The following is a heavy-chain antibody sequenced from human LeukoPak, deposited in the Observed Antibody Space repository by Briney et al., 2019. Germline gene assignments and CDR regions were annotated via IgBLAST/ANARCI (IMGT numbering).Heavy chain of an antibody. CDR2: MNPNSGNT. V-gene: IGHV1-8*03. D-gene: IGHD6-6*01. CDR1: GYTFTSYD. Sequence: ASVKVSCKASGYTFTSYDINWVRQAAGQGLEWMGWMNPNSGNTGYAQKFQGRVTITRNTSISTAYMELGSLRSEDTAVYYCARTRRAARRSDNWFDPWGQGTLVTVSS. J-gene: IGHJ5*02. CDR3: ARTRRAARRSDNWFDP.